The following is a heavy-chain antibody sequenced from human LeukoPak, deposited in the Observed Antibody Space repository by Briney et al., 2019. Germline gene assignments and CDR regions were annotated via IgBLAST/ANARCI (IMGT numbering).Heavy chain of an antibody. CDR2: IGGSNSNT. Sequence: PGGSLRLSCAASGFTFSSYAMSWVRQAPGKGLEWVSAIGGSNSNTYYADSVKGRFTISRDNSKNTLYLQMNSLRAEDTAVYYCAKDPRNGIAVAVDYWGQGTLVTVSS. CDR3: AKDPRNGIAVAVDY. D-gene: IGHD6-19*01. J-gene: IGHJ4*02. CDR1: GFTFSSYA. V-gene: IGHV3-23*01.